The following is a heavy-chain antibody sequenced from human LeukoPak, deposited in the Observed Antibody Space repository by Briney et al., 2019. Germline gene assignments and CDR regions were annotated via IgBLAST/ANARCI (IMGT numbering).Heavy chain of an antibody. CDR3: ARETSLSLRCFDY. CDR2: FSGYNGKT. V-gene: IGHV1-18*01. Sequence: ASGKVSCKASGYTFTSYGISWVRQAPGQGLEWMGWFSGYNGKTKYEQTLQGRVTMTTDTSTSTAYMDLRSLSSEDTAVYYCARETSLSLRCFDYWGQGTLVTVST. D-gene: IGHD5/OR15-5a*01. CDR1: GYTFTSYG. J-gene: IGHJ4*02.